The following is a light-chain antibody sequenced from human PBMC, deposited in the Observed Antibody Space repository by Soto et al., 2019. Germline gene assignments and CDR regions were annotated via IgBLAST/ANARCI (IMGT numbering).Light chain of an antibody. CDR1: SSDVGAYTY. J-gene: IGLJ1*01. Sequence: QSVLTQPASVSGSPGQSITISCAGTSSDVGAYTYVSWYQQHPGKAPKLMIYDVSNRPSGVSNRFSGSKSGNTASLTISGLQAEDEADYYCTSYTSSSTPYVFGGGTKVTAL. CDR2: DVS. V-gene: IGLV2-14*01. CDR3: TSYTSSSTPYV.